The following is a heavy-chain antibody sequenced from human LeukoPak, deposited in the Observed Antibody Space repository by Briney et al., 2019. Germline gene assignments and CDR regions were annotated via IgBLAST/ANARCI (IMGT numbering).Heavy chain of an antibody. CDR3: AKDLERYSGSYYGSAVDY. D-gene: IGHD1-26*01. CDR2: ISGSGGST. CDR1: GFTFSSYA. J-gene: IGHJ4*02. V-gene: IGHV3-23*01. Sequence: GGSLRLSCAASGFTFSSYAMSWVRQAPGKGLEWVSAISGSGGSTYYADSVKGRFTISRDNSKNTLYLQMNSLRAEDTAVYYCAKDLERYSGSYYGSAVDYWGQGTLVTVSS.